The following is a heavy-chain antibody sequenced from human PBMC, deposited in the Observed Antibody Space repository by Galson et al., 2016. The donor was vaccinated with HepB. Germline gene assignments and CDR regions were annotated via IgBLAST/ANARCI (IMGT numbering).Heavy chain of an antibody. D-gene: IGHD3-3*01. CDR1: GFTVSSHY. J-gene: IGHJ4*02. V-gene: IGHV3-53*04. Sequence: SLRLSCAASGFTVSSHYATWVRQDPGKGLEWVSVIYSGGSTFYADSVKGRFTIYRHNSQNTLYLQMDSLRVEDTAVYYCICELGVVIRRHYWGQGTLVTVSS. CDR3: ICELGVVIRRHY. CDR2: IYSGGST.